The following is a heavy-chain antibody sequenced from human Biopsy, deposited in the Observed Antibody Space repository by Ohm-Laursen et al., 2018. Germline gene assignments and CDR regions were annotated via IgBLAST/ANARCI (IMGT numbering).Heavy chain of an antibody. CDR1: GDSITTYY. J-gene: IGHJ4*02. CDR2: ISYTGYT. D-gene: IGHD4-23*01. V-gene: IGHV4-59*01. Sequence: GTLSLTCTVSGDSITTYYWNWIRQPPGKGLEWIGHISYTGYTSYNASLKSRVTISVDTSRNHFSLRLSSLTAADTAVYYCARGSNDFGGLYFPRWGQGTLLTVSS. CDR3: ARGSNDFGGLYFPR.